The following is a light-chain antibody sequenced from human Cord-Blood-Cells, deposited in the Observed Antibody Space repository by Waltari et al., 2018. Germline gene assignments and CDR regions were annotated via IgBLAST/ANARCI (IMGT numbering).Light chain of an antibody. CDR3: CSYAGSSTSRV. V-gene: IGLV2-23*01. Sequence: QSALTQPASVSGSPGQSITISCTGTSSDVGSYHLVSWYQQHPGKAPRLMIYEGSKRPSGVSNRCSGSKSGNTASLTISGLQAEDEADYYCCSYAGSSTSRVFGGGTKLTVL. CDR1: SSDVGSYHL. J-gene: IGLJ3*02. CDR2: EGS.